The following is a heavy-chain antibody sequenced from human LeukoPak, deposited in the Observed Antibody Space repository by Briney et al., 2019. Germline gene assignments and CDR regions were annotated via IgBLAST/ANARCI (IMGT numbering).Heavy chain of an antibody. J-gene: IGHJ4*02. CDR2: INHSGST. D-gene: IGHD4-17*01. V-gene: IGHV4-34*01. Sequence: SSETLSLTCAVYGVSFSGHYLTWIRQTPGKGLEWIGEINHSGSTNYNPPLKSRVTISVDTSKNQFSLKLSSVTAADTAVYYCARLRNLDYWGQGTLVTVSS. CDR1: GVSFSGHY. CDR3: ARLRNLDY.